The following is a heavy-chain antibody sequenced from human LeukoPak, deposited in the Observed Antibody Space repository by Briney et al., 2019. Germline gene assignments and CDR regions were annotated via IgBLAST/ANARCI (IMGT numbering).Heavy chain of an antibody. CDR2: IGSGSSYF. D-gene: IGHD3-10*01. J-gene: IGHJ4*02. Sequence: GGSLRLSCAASGFPFNSYSMNWVRQAPGKGLEWVSSIGSGSSYFFYADSVKGRFTISRDDAKNAPYLQMNSLRVEDTAVYYCAIDLYASGTRSTDLDYWGQGTLVTVSS. V-gene: IGHV3-21*01. CDR3: AIDLYASGTRSTDLDY. CDR1: GFPFNSYS.